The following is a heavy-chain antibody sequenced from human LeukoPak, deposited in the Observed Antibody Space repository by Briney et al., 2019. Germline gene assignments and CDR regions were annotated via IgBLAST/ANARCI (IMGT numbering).Heavy chain of an antibody. Sequence: VQPSETLSLTCAVSGRSISTYYWGWIRQPPGTGLEWIGYIHYGGRSNYNPSLKSRVTISLDTSKNQFSLKLSSVTAADTAVYYCARLKRGYSYGHLRGGFDYWGQGTLVTVSS. V-gene: IGHV4-59*01. D-gene: IGHD5-18*01. J-gene: IGHJ4*02. CDR3: ARLKRGYSYGHLRGGFDY. CDR2: IHYGGRS. CDR1: GRSISTYY.